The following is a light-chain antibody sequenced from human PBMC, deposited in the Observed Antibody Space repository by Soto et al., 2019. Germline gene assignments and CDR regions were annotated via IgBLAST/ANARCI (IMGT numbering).Light chain of an antibody. CDR2: DAS. Sequence: EIVLTQSPATISLSPGGRATLSCGASESVSYSYVAWYQLKGGLSPRLLIHDASTRASGIPDRFSGSKSGTDFTLIISSLQSEESAVYYCQQYNSWLWSFGEGTKVDIK. CDR1: ESVSYSY. V-gene: IGKV3D-20*01. CDR3: QQYNSWLWS. J-gene: IGKJ1*01.